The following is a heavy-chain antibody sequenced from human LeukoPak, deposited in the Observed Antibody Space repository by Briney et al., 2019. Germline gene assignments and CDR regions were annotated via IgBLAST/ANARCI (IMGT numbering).Heavy chain of an antibody. CDR2: ISYDGSNK. CDR3: ARAPYCSGGSCSYYYYGMDV. D-gene: IGHD2-15*01. J-gene: IGHJ6*02. CDR1: GFTFSSYA. Sequence: TGGSLRLSCAASGFTFSSYAMHWVRQAPGKGLEWVAVISYDGSNKYYADSVKGRFTISRDNSKNTLYLQMNSLRAEDTAVYYCARAPYCSGGSCSYYYYGMDVWGQGTTVTVSS. V-gene: IGHV3-30-3*01.